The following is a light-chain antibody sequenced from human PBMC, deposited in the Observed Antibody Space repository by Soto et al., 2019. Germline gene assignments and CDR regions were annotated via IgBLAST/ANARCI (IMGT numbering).Light chain of an antibody. CDR3: QQYQSVSLLT. CDR1: QSINTW. Sequence: DIQMTQSPSTLSASVGDRVIITCRATQSINTWLAWYQQNPGKAPKLLVYKASTLDSGVLSRFSGSGSGTECPLTISSLQHDDFATYYCQQYQSVSLLTFGGGTKVEIK. CDR2: KAS. J-gene: IGKJ4*01. V-gene: IGKV1-5*03.